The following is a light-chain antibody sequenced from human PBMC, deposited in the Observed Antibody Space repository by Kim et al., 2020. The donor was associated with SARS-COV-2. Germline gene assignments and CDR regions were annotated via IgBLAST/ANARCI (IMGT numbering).Light chain of an antibody. Sequence: EIVLTQSPGTLSLSPGERTTLSCRASQSVRSSYLAWYQQKPGQAPRLLIYGASSRATGIPDRFSGSGSGTDFTLNISRLEPEDFAVYYCQQYGSSRTFGLGTKLEI. J-gene: IGKJ2*02. CDR2: GAS. CDR1: QSVRSSY. CDR3: QQYGSSRT. V-gene: IGKV3-20*01.